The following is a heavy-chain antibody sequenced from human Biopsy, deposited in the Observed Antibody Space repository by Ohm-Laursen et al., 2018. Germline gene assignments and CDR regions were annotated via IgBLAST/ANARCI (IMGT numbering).Heavy chain of an antibody. CDR3: ASVVLGPTNDAFDL. CDR1: GGDINNYY. J-gene: IGHJ3*01. D-gene: IGHD3-22*01. Sequence: PGTLSLTCHVSGGDINNYYWSWIRQPAGKGLEWIGRIYPGGSTNCNPSLKSRVTMSVDTSKKQLSLRLRSVTAADTAMYYCASVVLGPTNDAFDLRGQGTMVVVSS. CDR2: IYPGGST. V-gene: IGHV4-4*07.